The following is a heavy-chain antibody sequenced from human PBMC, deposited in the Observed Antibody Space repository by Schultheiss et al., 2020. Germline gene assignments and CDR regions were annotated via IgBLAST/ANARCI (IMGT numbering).Heavy chain of an antibody. CDR3: ASEVSTVTTVPYYYGMDV. CDR1: GYTFTSYY. CDR2: MNPNSGNT. V-gene: IGHV1-2*02. D-gene: IGHD4-17*01. J-gene: IGHJ6*02. Sequence: ASVKVSCKASGYTFTSYYMHWVRQAPGQGLEWMGWMNPNSGNTGYAQKFQGRVTMTRDTSISTAYMGLSRLRSDDTAVYYCASEVSTVTTVPYYYGMDVWGQGTTVTVSS.